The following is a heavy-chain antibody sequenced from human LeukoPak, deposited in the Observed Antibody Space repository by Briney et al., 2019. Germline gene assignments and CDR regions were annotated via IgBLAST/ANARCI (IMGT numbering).Heavy chain of an antibody. D-gene: IGHD3-3*01. CDR3: ASRAPHPYDFWSFPFAMDV. J-gene: IGHJ6*04. V-gene: IGHV4-4*09. Sequence: SETLSLTCTVSGGSISSYYWSWIRQPPGKGLEWIGYIYTSGSTNYNPSLKSRVTISVDTSKNQFSLKLSSVTAADTAVYYCASRAPHPYDFWSFPFAMDVWGKGTTVTVSS. CDR2: IYTSGST. CDR1: GGSISSYY.